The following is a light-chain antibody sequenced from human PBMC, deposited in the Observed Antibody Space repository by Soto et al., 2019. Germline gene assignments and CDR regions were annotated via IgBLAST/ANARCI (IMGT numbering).Light chain of an antibody. CDR2: SNY. CDR1: SSNIGSNT. J-gene: IGLJ2*01. CDR3: AAWHDSLNGYVV. V-gene: IGLV1-44*01. Sequence: QSVLTQPPSASGTPGQRVTISCSGSSSNIGSNTVNWYQQLPGTALKLLIYSNYQRPSGVPDRFSGSKSGTSASLAISGLQSEDEADYYCAAWHDSLNGYVVFGGGTKLTVL.